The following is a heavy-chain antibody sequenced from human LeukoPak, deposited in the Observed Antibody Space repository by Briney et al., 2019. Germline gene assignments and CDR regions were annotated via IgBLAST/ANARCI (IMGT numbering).Heavy chain of an antibody. V-gene: IGHV5-51*01. CDR1: GYSFTSYW. D-gene: IGHD3-22*01. Sequence: GESLKISCKGSGYSFTSYWIGWVRQMPGKGLEWMGIIYPGDSDTRYSPSFQGQVTISADKSISTAYLQWSSLKASDTAMYYCARLTHYYDSSGYYGGAFDIWGQGTMVTVSS. CDR2: IYPGDSDT. CDR3: ARLTHYYDSSGYYGGAFDI. J-gene: IGHJ3*02.